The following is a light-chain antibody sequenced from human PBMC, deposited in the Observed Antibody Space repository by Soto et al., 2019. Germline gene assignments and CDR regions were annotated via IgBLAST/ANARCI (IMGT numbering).Light chain of an antibody. CDR2: EVS. Sequence: QSVLTQSPSASGSPGQSVTISCTGTSSDVGGHNYVSWYQQHPGKAPKLMIYEVSNRPSGVSNRFSGSKSGNTASLTISGLQAEDEADYYCSSYTSSSTPLYVFGTGTKLTVL. J-gene: IGLJ1*01. V-gene: IGLV2-14*01. CDR1: SSDVGGHNY. CDR3: SSYTSSSTPLYV.